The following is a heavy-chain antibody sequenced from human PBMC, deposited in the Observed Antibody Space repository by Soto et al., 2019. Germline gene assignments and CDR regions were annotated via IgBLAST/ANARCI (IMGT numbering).Heavy chain of an antibody. CDR1: GGSISSSSYY. CDR2: MYYSVNT. CDR3: ARWYGSEVFDY. Sequence: QLQLQESGPGLVKPSETLSLTCTVSGGSISSSSYYWGWIRQPPGKRLEWIGGMYYSVNTYFNPSLKSRVTISVDTSKNQFSLKLSSVTAADTAVYYCARWYGSEVFDYWGQGTLVTVSS. J-gene: IGHJ4*02. D-gene: IGHD3-10*01. V-gene: IGHV4-39*01.